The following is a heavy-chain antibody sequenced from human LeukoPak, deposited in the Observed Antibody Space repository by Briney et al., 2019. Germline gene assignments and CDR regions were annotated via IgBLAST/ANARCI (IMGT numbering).Heavy chain of an antibody. CDR3: ANPTELTDYSGRD. V-gene: IGHV3-23*05. J-gene: IGHJ4*02. CDR1: GFTFSAYA. Sequence: GGSLRLSCEASGFTFSAYAMTWLRQAPGKGLKWVSSIGSDNKPHYSESVKGRFAISRDSSKNTLFLQMNSLRADDTAIYYYANPTELTDYSGRDWGQGTLVTVSS. D-gene: IGHD3-10*01. CDR2: IGSDNKP.